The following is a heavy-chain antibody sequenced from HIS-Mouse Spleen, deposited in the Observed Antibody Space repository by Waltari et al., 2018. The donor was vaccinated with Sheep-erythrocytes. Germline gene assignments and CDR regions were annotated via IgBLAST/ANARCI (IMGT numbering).Heavy chain of an antibody. CDR2: IYYGGST. D-gene: IGHD7-27*01. Sequence: QLQLQESGPGLVKPSETLSLTCTVSGGSISSSSYYWGWIRQPPGKGLEWIGSIYYGGSTYNNPSLKSRVTISVDTSKNRFSLKLSSVTAADTAVYYCARDTNWGGDAFDIWGQGTMVTVSS. CDR1: GGSISSSSYY. J-gene: IGHJ3*02. CDR3: ARDTNWGGDAFDI. V-gene: IGHV4-39*02.